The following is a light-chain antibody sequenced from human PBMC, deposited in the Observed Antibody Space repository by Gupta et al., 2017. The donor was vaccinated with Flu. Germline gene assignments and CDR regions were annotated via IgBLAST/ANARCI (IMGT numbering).Light chain of an antibody. CDR3: CSYAGSSTFYV. CDR1: NSDVGSYNL. J-gene: IGLJ1*01. CDR2: EVT. V-gene: IGLV2-23*02. Sequence: QSALTQPASVSGSPGQSITISCTGTNSDVGSYNLVSWYQQHPGKAPKLIIYEVTKRPSGVSNRFSGSKSGNTASLTISGLQAEDEADYYCCSYAGSSTFYVFGTGTKVTVL.